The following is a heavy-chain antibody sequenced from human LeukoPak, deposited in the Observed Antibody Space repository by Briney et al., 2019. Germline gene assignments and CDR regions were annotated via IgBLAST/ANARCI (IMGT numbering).Heavy chain of an antibody. Sequence: PSETLSLTCAVYGGSFSGYYWSWIRQPPGKGLEWIGEINHSGSTNHNPSLKSRVTISVDTSKNQFSLKLSSVTAADTAVYYCARDFGNYYGSGSYFDYWGQGTLVTVSS. CDR2: INHSGST. CDR3: ARDFGNYYGSGSYFDY. V-gene: IGHV4-34*01. D-gene: IGHD3-10*01. CDR1: GGSFSGYY. J-gene: IGHJ4*02.